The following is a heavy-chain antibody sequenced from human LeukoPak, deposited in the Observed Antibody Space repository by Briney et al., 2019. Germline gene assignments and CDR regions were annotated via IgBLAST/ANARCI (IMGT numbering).Heavy chain of an antibody. D-gene: IGHD3-22*01. CDR1: GGSISTYY. J-gene: IGHJ6*02. CDR3: ARKVTYYYDSSGYYYDYYYYGMDV. CDR2: IYYSGNT. Sequence: SETLSLTCTVSGGSISTYYWSWIRQPPGKGLEWIGYIYYSGNTIYNSSLKSRVTISVDKSKNQFSLKLSSVAAADTAVYYCARKVTYYYDSSGYYYDYYYYGMDVWGQGTTVTVSS. V-gene: IGHV4-59*12.